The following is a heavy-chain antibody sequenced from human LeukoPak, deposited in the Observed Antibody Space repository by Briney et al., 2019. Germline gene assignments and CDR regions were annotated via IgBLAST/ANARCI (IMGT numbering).Heavy chain of an antibody. CDR3: AKDLGVGLERRFDP. J-gene: IGHJ5*02. Sequence: RGSLRLSCVASGFTFSSYGMHWVRQAPGKGLEWVAVISYDGSNKYYADSLKGRFTISRDNSKNTLYLQMNSLRAEDTAVYYCAKDLGVGLERRFDPWGQGTLVTVSS. D-gene: IGHD1-1*01. CDR2: ISYDGSNK. V-gene: IGHV3-30*18. CDR1: GFTFSSYG.